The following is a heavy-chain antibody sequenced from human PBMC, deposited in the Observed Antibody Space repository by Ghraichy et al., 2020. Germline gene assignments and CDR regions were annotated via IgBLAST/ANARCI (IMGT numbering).Heavy chain of an antibody. Sequence: GESLNISCAASGFTFSTYSMNWVRLAPGKGLEWVSYISSSSSTIYYADSVKGRFTISRDNAKNSLYLQMNSLRDEDTAVYYCARDRFLGYCSGGSCYSIDYWGQGTLVTVSS. CDR1: GFTFSTYS. CDR2: ISSSSSTI. J-gene: IGHJ4*02. D-gene: IGHD2-15*01. CDR3: ARDRFLGYCSGGSCYSIDY. V-gene: IGHV3-48*02.